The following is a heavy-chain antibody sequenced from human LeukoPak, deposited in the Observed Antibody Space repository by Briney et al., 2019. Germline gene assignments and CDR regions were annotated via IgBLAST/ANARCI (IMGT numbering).Heavy chain of an antibody. CDR1: GGSISSYY. V-gene: IGHV4-59*01. CDR2: IYYSGST. D-gene: IGHD5-12*01. J-gene: IGHJ6*04. CDR3: ARASSRGYSGYDLDV. Sequence: SETLSLTCAVSGGSISSYYWSWIRQPPGKGLEWIGYIYYSGSTNYNPSLKSRVTISVDTSKNQFSLKLSSVTAADTAVYYCARASSRGYSGYDLDVWGKGTTVTISS.